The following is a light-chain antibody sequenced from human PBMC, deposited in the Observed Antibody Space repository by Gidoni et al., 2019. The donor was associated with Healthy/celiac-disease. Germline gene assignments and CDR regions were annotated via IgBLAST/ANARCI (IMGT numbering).Light chain of an antibody. J-gene: IGKJ3*01. CDR2: DAS. V-gene: IGKV1-33*01. Sequence: IQLTQSPSSLSASVGDRVTLTCQASQDISNYLNWYQQKPGKAPKLLIYDASNLETGVPSRFSGSGSGTDFTFTISSLQPEDIATYYCQQYDNLSFTFGPGTKVDIK. CDR1: QDISNY. CDR3: QQYDNLSFT.